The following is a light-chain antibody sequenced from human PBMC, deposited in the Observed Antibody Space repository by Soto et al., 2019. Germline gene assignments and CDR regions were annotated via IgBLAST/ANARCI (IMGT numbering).Light chain of an antibody. CDR1: SSDIGSYNY. CDR3: KSFTTSTTYV. CDR2: DVS. Sequence: QSALTQPASVSGSPGQSIAISCTGTSSDIGSYNYVSWYQQHPGKAPKLMIYDVSNRPSGVSDRFSGSKSGNTASLTISGLQAEDEADYYCKSFTTSTTYVFGTGTKLTVL. J-gene: IGLJ1*01. V-gene: IGLV2-14*01.